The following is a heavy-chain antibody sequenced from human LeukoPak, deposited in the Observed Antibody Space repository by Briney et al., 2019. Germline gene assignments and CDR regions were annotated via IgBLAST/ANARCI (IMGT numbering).Heavy chain of an antibody. CDR3: ARGSLFSNTH. J-gene: IGHJ4*02. Sequence: GGSLRLSCAASGFTFSSYAMHWVRQAPGKGLEWVAVISYDGSNKYYADSVKGRFTISRDNSKNTLYLQMNSLRAEDTAVYYCARGSLFSNTHWGQGTLVTVSS. V-gene: IGHV3-30-3*01. CDR2: ISYDGSNK. D-gene: IGHD3-3*02. CDR1: GFTFSSYA.